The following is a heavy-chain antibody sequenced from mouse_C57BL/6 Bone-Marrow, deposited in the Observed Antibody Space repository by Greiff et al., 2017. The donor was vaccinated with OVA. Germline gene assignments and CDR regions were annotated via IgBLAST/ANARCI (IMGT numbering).Heavy chain of an antibody. CDR1: GYTFTDYY. Sequence: LQESGAELVRPGASVKLSCKASGYTFTDYYINWVKQRPGQGLEWIARIYPGSGNTYYNEKFKGKATLTAEKSSSTAYMQLSSLTSEDSAVYFCARITTVVAKGMDYWGQGTSVTVSS. CDR3: ARITTVVAKGMDY. CDR2: IYPGSGNT. D-gene: IGHD1-1*01. J-gene: IGHJ4*01. V-gene: IGHV1-76*01.